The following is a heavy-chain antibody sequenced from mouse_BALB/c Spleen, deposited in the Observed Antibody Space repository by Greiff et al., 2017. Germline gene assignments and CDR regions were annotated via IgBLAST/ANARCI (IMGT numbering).Heavy chain of an antibody. CDR2: ISDGGSYT. V-gene: IGHV5-4*02. CDR3: ARGATATGAMDY. D-gene: IGHD1-2*01. Sequence: EVKLMESGGGLVKPGGSLKLSCAASGFTFSDYYMYWVRQTPEKRLEWVATISDGGSYTYYPDSVKGRFTISRDNAKNNLYLQMSSLKSEDTAMYYCARGATATGAMDYWGQGTSVTVSS. CDR1: GFTFSDYY. J-gene: IGHJ4*01.